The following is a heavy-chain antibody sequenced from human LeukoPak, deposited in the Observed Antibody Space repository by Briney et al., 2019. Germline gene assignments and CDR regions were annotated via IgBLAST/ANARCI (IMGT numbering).Heavy chain of an antibody. CDR2: ISGSGGST. V-gene: IGHV3-23*01. Sequence: TGGSLRLSCAASGFTFSSYAMSWVRQAPGKGLEWVSAISGSGGSTYYADSVKGRFTISRDNSKNTLYLQMNSLRAEDTAVYYCARSRHYDILTGYYNVPLYFDYWGQGTLVTVSS. CDR1: GFTFSSYA. D-gene: IGHD3-9*01. CDR3: ARSRHYDILTGYYNVPLYFDY. J-gene: IGHJ4*02.